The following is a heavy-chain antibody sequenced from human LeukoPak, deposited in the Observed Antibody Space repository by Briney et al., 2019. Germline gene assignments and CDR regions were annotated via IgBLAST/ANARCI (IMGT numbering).Heavy chain of an antibody. V-gene: IGHV3-7*05. J-gene: IGHJ4*02. CDR1: GFXFSTSW. Sequence: GGSLRLSCAASGFXFSTSWISWVRQAPGKGREWVANIKEDGSEKNYVDSVKGRFTISRDNAKNSLYLQQNSLRGEDTAVYYCARGRRLQDYWGQGTLVTVSS. CDR2: IKEDGSEK. CDR3: ARGRRLQDY.